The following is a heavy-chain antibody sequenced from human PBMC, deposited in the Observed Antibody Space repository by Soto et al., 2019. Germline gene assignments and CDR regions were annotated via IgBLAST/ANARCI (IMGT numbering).Heavy chain of an antibody. V-gene: IGHV4-34*01. Sequence: SETLSLSCAIYGVSFSAYYWSWVRQPPGKGLVWIGEITHSGRVSYNPSLKSRVTISADRSKNWFSLRLTSLTAADTAVYYCARVFMLRGTIIPGGYSYHMDLWGKGTTVIGSS. D-gene: IGHD3-10*01. CDR3: ARVFMLRGTIIPGGYSYHMDL. J-gene: IGHJ6*03. CDR2: ITHSGRV. CDR1: GVSFSAYY.